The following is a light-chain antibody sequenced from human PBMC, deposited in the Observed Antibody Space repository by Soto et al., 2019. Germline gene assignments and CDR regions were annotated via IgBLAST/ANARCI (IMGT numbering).Light chain of an antibody. CDR2: DAS. CDR3: QQYNSYCE. Sequence: DIQMTQSPSTLSASVGDRVTITCRASQSISSWLAWYQQKPGKAPKLLIYDASSLESGVPSRFSGSGSGTEFTLTIRSLKPDYFEDYYCQQYNSYCEXGQGTKVDIK. CDR1: QSISSW. V-gene: IGKV1-5*01. J-gene: IGKJ1*01.